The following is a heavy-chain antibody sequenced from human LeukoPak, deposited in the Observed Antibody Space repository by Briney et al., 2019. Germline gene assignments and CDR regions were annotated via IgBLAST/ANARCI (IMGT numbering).Heavy chain of an antibody. CDR1: GDSLTTSNFF. CDR2: MPYNESA. J-gene: IGHJ3*02. CDR3: AREVNVAAGSDGFDI. V-gene: IGHV4-30-4*01. Sequence: SEILSLTCTVSGDSLTTSNFFWSWIRQPPGGDLEWIGYMPYNESASYNPSLRSRTTISLDTSKNEFSLRLTSVTAPDTAIYYCAREVNVAAGSDGFDIWGPGTMVTVSP. D-gene: IGHD5-24*01.